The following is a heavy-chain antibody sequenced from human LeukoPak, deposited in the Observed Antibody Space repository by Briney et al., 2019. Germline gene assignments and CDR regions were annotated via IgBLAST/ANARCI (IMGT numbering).Heavy chain of an antibody. Sequence: SETLSLTCTVSGYSISSGYYWGWIRQPPGKGLEWIGSIYHSGSTYYNPSLKSRVTISVDTSKNQFSLKLSSVTAADTAVYYCARHQPMVRYKNWFDPWGQGTLVTVSS. V-gene: IGHV4-38-2*02. CDR3: ARHQPMVRYKNWFDP. CDR2: IYHSGST. CDR1: GYSISSGYY. D-gene: IGHD3-10*01. J-gene: IGHJ5*02.